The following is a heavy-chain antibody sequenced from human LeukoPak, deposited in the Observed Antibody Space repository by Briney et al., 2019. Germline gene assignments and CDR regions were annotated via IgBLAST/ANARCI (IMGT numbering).Heavy chain of an antibody. J-gene: IGHJ6*03. D-gene: IGHD4/OR15-4a*01. CDR2: VSGIGDKP. V-gene: IGHV3-23*01. CDR3: AKDHYGGNPRTNYYYYMDV. Sequence: PGGSLRLSCAASGFTFSNYAMSWVRQAPGKGLEWVSAVSGIGDKPYYADSAKGRFTISRDNSKNTLYLQMSSLRAEDTALYYCAKDHYGGNPRTNYYYYMDVWGKGTTVTVSS. CDR1: GFTFSNYA.